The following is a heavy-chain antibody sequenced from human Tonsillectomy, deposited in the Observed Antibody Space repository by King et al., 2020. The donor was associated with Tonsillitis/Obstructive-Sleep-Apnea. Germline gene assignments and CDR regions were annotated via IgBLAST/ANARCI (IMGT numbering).Heavy chain of an antibody. CDR2: INWNGGST. Sequence: VQLVESGGGVVRPGGSLRLSCAASEFIFDDYGMNWVRQVPGKGLEWVSGINWNGGSTGYADSVKGRFTISRDNAKNSLYLQMNSLRAEDTALYYCARGPRGDYGDYVGWFDPWGQGTLVTVSS. V-gene: IGHV3-20*04. J-gene: IGHJ5*02. D-gene: IGHD4-17*01. CDR1: EFIFDDYG. CDR3: ARGPRGDYGDYVGWFDP.